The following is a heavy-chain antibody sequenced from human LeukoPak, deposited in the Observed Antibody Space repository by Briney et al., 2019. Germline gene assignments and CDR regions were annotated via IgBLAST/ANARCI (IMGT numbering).Heavy chain of an antibody. CDR2: FFSTGSP. V-gene: IGHV4-39*01. D-gene: IGHD1-26*01. CDR3: ARLQVGATGFVDY. CDR1: GGSIGRSHDY. J-gene: IGHJ4*02. Sequence: SETLSLTCTVSGGSIGRSHDYWGWIRRPPGKGLEWIGSFFSTGSPYYNPSLKSRVAIFVDTSKSQFSQKLTSVTAADTAVYYCARLQVGATGFVDYWGQGILVTVSS.